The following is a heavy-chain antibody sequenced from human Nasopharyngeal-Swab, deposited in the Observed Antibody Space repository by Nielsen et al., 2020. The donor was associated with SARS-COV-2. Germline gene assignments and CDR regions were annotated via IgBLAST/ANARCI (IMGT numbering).Heavy chain of an antibody. D-gene: IGHD6-13*01. Sequence: GESRKISCAASGFTFSSYSMNWVRQAPGKGLEWVSYISSSSSTIYYADSVKGRFTISRDNAKNSLYLQMNSLRDEDTAVYYCARVDGSWGRYHYYGMDVWGQGTTVTVSS. J-gene: IGHJ6*02. CDR3: ARVDGSWGRYHYYGMDV. CDR1: GFTFSSYS. V-gene: IGHV3-48*02. CDR2: ISSSSSTI.